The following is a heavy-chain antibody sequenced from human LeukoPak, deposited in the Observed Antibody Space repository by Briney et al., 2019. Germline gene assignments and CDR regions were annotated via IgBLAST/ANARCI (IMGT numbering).Heavy chain of an antibody. D-gene: IGHD7-27*01. J-gene: IGHJ4*02. V-gene: IGHV4-39*07. CDR3: ATNTGTVFDY. Sequence: SETLSLTCSLSGVSIKRSSYYSGWIRQPPGKGLEWIVSIYDSEKTSYNPSLKSRVPISLDTSTTQFSLQLTSVTAADTAAYYCATNTGTVFDYWGQGILVTVSS. CDR2: IYDSEKT. CDR1: GVSIKRSSYY.